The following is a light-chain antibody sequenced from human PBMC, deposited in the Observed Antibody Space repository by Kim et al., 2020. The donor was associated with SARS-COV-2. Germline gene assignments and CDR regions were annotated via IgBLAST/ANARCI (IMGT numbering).Light chain of an antibody. J-gene: IGLJ2*01. V-gene: IGLV4-60*03. CDR2: LEGSGSY. Sequence: QPVLTQLSSASASLGSSVKLTCTLSSGHSSYIIAWHQQQPGKAPRYLMKLEGSGSYNKGSGVPDRFSGSSSGADRYLTISNLQSEDEADYYCETWDSNTYVVFGGGTQLTVL. CDR1: SGHSSYI. CDR3: ETWDSNTYVV.